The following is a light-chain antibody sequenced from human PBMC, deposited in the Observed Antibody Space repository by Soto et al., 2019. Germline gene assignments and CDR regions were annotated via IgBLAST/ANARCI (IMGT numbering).Light chain of an antibody. CDR1: SSNIESNT. V-gene: IGLV1-44*01. CDR2: SNK. J-gene: IGLJ3*02. CDR3: ATWDDSLSGWV. Sequence: QSVLTQPPSASGTPGQRVTISCSGSSSNIESNTVTWYQQLPGMAPKLLIFSNKQRPSGVSDRISGSKSGTSASLAISGLQSEDEADYYCATWDDSLSGWVFGGGTKLTVL.